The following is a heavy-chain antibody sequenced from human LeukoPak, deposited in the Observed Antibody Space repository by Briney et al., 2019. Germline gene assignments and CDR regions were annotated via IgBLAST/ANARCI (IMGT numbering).Heavy chain of an antibody. CDR2: IRYDGSNK. CDR1: GFTFSSYG. CDR3: AKDQNQYIWNYVG. J-gene: IGHJ4*02. V-gene: IGHV3-30*02. D-gene: IGHD1-7*01. Sequence: GGSLRLSCAASGFTFSSYGMHWVRQAPGKGLEWVAFIRYDGSNKYYADSVKGRFTISRDNSKNTLYLQMNSLRAEDTAVYYCAKDQNQYIWNYVGWGQGTLVTVSS.